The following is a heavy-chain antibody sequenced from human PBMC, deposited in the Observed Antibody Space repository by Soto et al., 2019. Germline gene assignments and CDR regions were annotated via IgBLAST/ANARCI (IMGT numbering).Heavy chain of an antibody. CDR2: LRGSGGST. CDR3: ASDLSRIAAAYHYDAFDI. CDR1: GFTFSSYA. Sequence: EVQLLESGGGLVQPGGSLRLSCASSGFTFSSYAMSWVRQAPGKGLEWVSALRGSGGSTYYAASVKGRFTLSRDNSKNTLYLQMNSLRAEDTAVYYCASDLSRIAAAYHYDAFDIWGQGKMVTVSS. V-gene: IGHV3-23*01. J-gene: IGHJ3*02. D-gene: IGHD6-13*01.